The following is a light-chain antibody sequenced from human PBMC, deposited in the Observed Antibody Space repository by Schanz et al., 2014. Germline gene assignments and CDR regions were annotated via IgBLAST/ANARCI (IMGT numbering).Light chain of an antibody. V-gene: IGKV3-11*01. J-gene: IGKJ3*01. Sequence: EIVLTQSPATLSLSPGERATLSCRASQSVSSYLAWYEQKPGQAPRLLIFGASSRATGIPDRFSGSGSGTDFTLTISSLQPEDVATYYCQKYNSAPPFTFGPGTRVDIK. CDR2: GAS. CDR1: QSVSSY. CDR3: QKYNSAPPFT.